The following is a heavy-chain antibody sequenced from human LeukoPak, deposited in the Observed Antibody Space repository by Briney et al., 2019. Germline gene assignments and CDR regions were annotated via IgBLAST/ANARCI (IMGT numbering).Heavy chain of an antibody. CDR2: IIPIFGTA. D-gene: IGHD3-22*01. V-gene: IGHV1-69*13. J-gene: IGHJ4*02. Sequence: WASVKVSCKASGGTFSSYAISWVRQAPGQGLEWMGGIIPIFGTANYAQKFQGRVTITADESTSTAYMELSSLRSDDTAVYYCARDLTHRRYYDNSGYQIVPAFWGQGTLVTVSS. CDR1: GGTFSSYA. CDR3: ARDLTHRRYYDNSGYQIVPAF.